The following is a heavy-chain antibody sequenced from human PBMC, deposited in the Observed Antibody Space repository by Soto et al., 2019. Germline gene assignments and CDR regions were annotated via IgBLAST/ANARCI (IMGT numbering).Heavy chain of an antibody. CDR2: ISAYNGNT. CDR3: AMVVSCGGDCYSYYYYSMDD. J-gene: IGHJ6*02. D-gene: IGHD2-21*02. CDR1: GYTFTSYA. V-gene: IGHV1-18*01. Sequence: ASVKVSCKASGYTFTSYAMHWVRQAPGQGLEWMGWISAYNGNTNYAQKLQGRVTMTTDTSTSTANMELRSLRSDDTAVYYFAMVVSCGGDCYSYYYYSMDDWGQGNTVTVSS.